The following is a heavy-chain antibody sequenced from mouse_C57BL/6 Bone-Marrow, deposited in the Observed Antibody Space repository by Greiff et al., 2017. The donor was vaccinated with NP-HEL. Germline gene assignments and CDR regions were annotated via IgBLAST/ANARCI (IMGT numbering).Heavy chain of an antibody. V-gene: IGHV1-19*01. Sequence: EVQLQQSGPVLVKPGASVKMSCKASGYTFTDYYMNWVKQSHGKSLEWIGVINPYNGGTSYNQKFKGKATLTVDKSSSTAYMELNSLTSEDSAVYYCARRGDYDDGAWFAYWGQGTLVTVSA. J-gene: IGHJ3*01. D-gene: IGHD2-4*01. CDR1: GYTFTDYY. CDR2: INPYNGGT. CDR3: ARRGDYDDGAWFAY.